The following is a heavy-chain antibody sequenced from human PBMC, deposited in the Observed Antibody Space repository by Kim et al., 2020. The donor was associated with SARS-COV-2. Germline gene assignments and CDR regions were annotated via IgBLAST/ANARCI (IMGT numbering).Heavy chain of an antibody. CDR3: ARRNSGYDWGAYYFDY. V-gene: IGHV1-18*01. Sequence: ASVKVSCKASGYTFTSYGISWVRQAPGQGLEWMGWISAYNGNTNYAQKLQGRVTMTTDTSTSTAYMELRSLRSDDTAVYYCARRNSGYDWGAYYFDYWGQGTLVTVSS. D-gene: IGHD5-12*01. J-gene: IGHJ4*02. CDR1: GYTFTSYG. CDR2: ISAYNGNT.